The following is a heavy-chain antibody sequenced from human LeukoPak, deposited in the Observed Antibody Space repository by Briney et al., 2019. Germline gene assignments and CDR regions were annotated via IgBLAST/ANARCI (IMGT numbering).Heavy chain of an antibody. Sequence: GGSLRLSCAASGFTFSSYSMNWVRQAPGKGLEWVSYISSSSTIYYADSVKGRFTISRDNAKNSLYLQMNSLRAEDTAVYYCASVVLTGFDYWGQGTLVTVSS. V-gene: IGHV3-48*01. D-gene: IGHD4/OR15-4a*01. CDR1: GFTFSSYS. J-gene: IGHJ4*02. CDR3: ASVVLTGFDY. CDR2: ISSSSTI.